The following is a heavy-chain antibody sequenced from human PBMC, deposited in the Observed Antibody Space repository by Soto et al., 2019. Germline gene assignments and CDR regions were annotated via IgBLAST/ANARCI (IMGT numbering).Heavy chain of an antibody. J-gene: IGHJ1*01. D-gene: IGHD3-22*01. V-gene: IGHV3-15*07. Sequence: EVQLVESGGGLVKPGGSLRLSCAASGFTFSNAWMNWVRQAPGKGLEWVGRIKSKTDGGTTDYAAPVKGRFTISRDDSKYTLYLQMNSLKTEDTAVYYCTTVQYLRGYYDSSGSLIPHWGQGTLVTVSS. CDR3: TTVQYLRGYYDSSGSLIPH. CDR1: GFTFSNAW. CDR2: IKSKTDGGTT.